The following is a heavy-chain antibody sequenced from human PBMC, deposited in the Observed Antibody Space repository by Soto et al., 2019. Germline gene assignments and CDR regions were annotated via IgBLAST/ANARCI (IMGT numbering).Heavy chain of an antibody. V-gene: IGHV1-8*01. J-gene: IGHJ4*02. D-gene: IGHD2-2*01. CDR2: MNPNSGNT. CDR3: ARGWEVPAATIDY. CDR1: GYTFTSYD. Sequence: QIHLVQSGAEVKKPGTSVKVSCKASGYTFTSYDINWVRQATGQGLEWVGWMNPNSGNTGYAQKFQGRVTMTRNTSITTAYMELSSLTSEDTAVYYGARGWEVPAATIDYWGQGTLVTVSS.